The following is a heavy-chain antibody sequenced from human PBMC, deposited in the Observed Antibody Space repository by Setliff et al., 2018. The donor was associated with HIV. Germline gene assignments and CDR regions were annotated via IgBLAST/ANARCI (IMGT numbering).Heavy chain of an antibody. CDR3: ARALYGSDSLLDS. CDR2: FRGDDRTT. Sequence: PGGSLRLSCAVSGFTLTSSWTHWVRQAPGKGLVWVSRFRGDDRTTNYADSVKGRFTFSSDNAKNTVYLQMDALRAEDTAVYYCARALYGSDSLLDSWGQGTLVTVSS. J-gene: IGHJ4*02. V-gene: IGHV3-74*01. CDR1: GFTLTSSW. D-gene: IGHD1-26*01.